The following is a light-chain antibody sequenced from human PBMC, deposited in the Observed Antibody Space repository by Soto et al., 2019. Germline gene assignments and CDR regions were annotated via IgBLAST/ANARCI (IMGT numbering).Light chain of an antibody. CDR2: DAS. Sequence: EIVLTQSPATLSLSPGERATLSCSASQSVSSYLAWYQQKPGQAPRLLIYDASNRATGIPARFSGSGSGPDFTLTISSLEPEDFAVYYCQQRSNWPPTFGQGTKLEIK. CDR1: QSVSSY. J-gene: IGKJ2*01. CDR3: QQRSNWPPT. V-gene: IGKV3-11*01.